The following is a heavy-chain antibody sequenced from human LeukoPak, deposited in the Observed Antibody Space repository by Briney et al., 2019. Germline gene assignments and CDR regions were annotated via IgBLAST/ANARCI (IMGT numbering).Heavy chain of an antibody. J-gene: IGHJ4*02. CDR1: GFTFSSYG. Sequence: LGGSLRLSCAASGFTFSSYGMHWVRQAPGKGLEWVAVIWYDGSNKYYADSVRGRFTISRDNSKNTLYLQMNSLRAEDTAVYYCAKDHSSSWSNFDYWGQGTLVTVSS. D-gene: IGHD6-13*01. V-gene: IGHV3-33*06. CDR3: AKDHSSSWSNFDY. CDR2: IWYDGSNK.